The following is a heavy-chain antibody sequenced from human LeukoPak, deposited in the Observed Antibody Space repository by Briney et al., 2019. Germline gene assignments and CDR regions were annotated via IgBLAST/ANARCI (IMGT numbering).Heavy chain of an antibody. CDR2: IYSSGRT. CDR3: ARDPGGGYKDDALDI. Sequence: PSQTLSLTCTVSGDSINSGRYYWSWIRQPAGKGLEWIGRIYSSGRTNYNPSLKSRVTMSVDTSKNQFSLRLSSVTAADTAVYYCARDPGGGYKDDALDIWGQGTMVTVSS. D-gene: IGHD3-16*01. J-gene: IGHJ3*02. V-gene: IGHV4-61*02. CDR1: GDSINSGRYY.